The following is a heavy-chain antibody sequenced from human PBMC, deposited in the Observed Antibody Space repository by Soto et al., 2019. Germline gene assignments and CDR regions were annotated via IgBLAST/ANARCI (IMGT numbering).Heavy chain of an antibody. CDR3: ARDYGDYSFYFDY. J-gene: IGHJ4*02. V-gene: IGHV1-69*02. Sequence: QVQLVQSGAEVKKPGSSVKVSCKASGGTFSSYTISWVRQAPGQGLEWMGRIIPILGIANYAQKFQGRVTIPADKSTSTAYMELSSLRSEDTAVYYCARDYGDYSFYFDYWGQGTLVTVSS. CDR1: GGTFSSYT. CDR2: IIPILGIA. D-gene: IGHD4-17*01.